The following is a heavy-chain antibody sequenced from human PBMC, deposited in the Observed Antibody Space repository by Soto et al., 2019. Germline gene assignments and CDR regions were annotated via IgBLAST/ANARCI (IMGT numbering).Heavy chain of an antibody. CDR2: IHSGGST. CDR1: GFPVSGNY. CDR3: ARESIVGATTPSYNAMDV. V-gene: IGHV3-53*02. J-gene: IGHJ6*02. Sequence: EVQLVETGGGLIRPGGSLRLSCAASGFPVSGNYMSWVRQAPGKGLEWVSVIHSGGSTSYADSVKGRFTLSRDSSKNTLYLQMNSLRAEDTAVYYCARESIVGATTPSYNAMDVWGQGTTVTVSS. D-gene: IGHD1-26*01.